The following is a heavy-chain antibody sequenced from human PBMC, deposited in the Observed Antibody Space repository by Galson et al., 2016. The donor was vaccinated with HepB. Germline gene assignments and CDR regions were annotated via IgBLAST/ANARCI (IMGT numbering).Heavy chain of an antibody. CDR1: GYTFTKYG. J-gene: IGHJ4*02. D-gene: IGHD3-22*01. CDR2: SSADIGNI. Sequence: SCEASGYTFTKYGITWVRQAPGKGLEWMGCSSADIGNINYSDTFQDRFTMTTDKSTTTAYMELNSLRSGDTAVYYCARGGDSSSGFCDYWGQGTLVSVSS. CDR3: ARGGDSSSGFCDY. V-gene: IGHV1-18*04.